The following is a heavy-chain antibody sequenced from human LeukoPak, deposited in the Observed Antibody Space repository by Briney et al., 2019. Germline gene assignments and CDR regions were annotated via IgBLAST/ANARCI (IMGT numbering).Heavy chain of an antibody. CDR3: ARAALAYYYDSSGYYGLDNAFDI. CDR1: GYTFNSYG. V-gene: IGHV1-2*02. CDR2: INPNSGGT. D-gene: IGHD3-22*01. Sequence: GASVKVPCKASGYTFNSYGISWVRQAPGQGLEWMGWINPNSGGTNYAQKFQGRVTMTRDTSISTAYMELSRLRSDDTAVYYCARAALAYYYDSSGYYGLDNAFDIWGQGTMVTVSS. J-gene: IGHJ3*02.